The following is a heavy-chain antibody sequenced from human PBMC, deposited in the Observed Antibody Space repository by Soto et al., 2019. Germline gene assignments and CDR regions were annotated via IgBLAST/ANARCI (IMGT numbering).Heavy chain of an antibody. D-gene: IGHD2-8*02. Sequence: QVQLVQSGAEVKKPGASVKVSCKASGYTFTSYDINWVRQATGQGLEWMGWMNPHSGNTGHAQKFQGRVTITRITSISTAYMALSSLRSEDTAVYYCARTLYWDNVDYWGQRTLVTVSS. J-gene: IGHJ4*02. CDR1: GYTFTSYD. CDR2: MNPHSGNT. CDR3: ARTLYWDNVDY. V-gene: IGHV1-8*01.